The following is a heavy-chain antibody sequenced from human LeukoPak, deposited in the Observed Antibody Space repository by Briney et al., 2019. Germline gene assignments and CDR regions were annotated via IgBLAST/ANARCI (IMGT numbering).Heavy chain of an antibody. V-gene: IGHV3-21*01. D-gene: IGHD3-10*01. CDR3: GRDRYGGSGFDY. CDR2: ICSSSSDI. J-gene: IGHJ4*02. CDR1: GFTFSSYR. Sequence: GGSLRLSCAASGFTFSSYRMHWVRQAPGKGLEWVSHICSSSSDIYYADSVKGRFTISRDSAKNSLYMQMNSLRAQDTAVYYCGRDRYGGSGFDYWGQGTLVTVSS.